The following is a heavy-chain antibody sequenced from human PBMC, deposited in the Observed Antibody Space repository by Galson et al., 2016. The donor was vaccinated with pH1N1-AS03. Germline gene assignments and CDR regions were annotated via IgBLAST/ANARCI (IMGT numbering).Heavy chain of an antibody. CDR3: TKDHSTYFDS. CDR2: IGVSGAGT. D-gene: IGHD2/OR15-2a*01. CDR1: GFTFSSFV. Sequence: SLRLSCAASGFTFSSFVMSWVRQAPGKGLQWVSTIGVSGAGTYYANSVRGRFTVSRDNSKNTLDLQMSSLRAEDTAVYYCTKDHSTYFDSWGQGTLVTVSP. J-gene: IGHJ4*02. V-gene: IGHV3-23*01.